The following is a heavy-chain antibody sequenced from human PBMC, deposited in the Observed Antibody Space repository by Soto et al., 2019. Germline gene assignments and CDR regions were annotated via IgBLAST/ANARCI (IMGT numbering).Heavy chain of an antibody. CDR2: ISTSSTYI. J-gene: IGHJ4*02. V-gene: IGHV3-21*01. CDR1: GFTFITHS. Sequence: SLRLSFAASGFTFITHSMHWVRHIPGKGLEWVSSISTSSTYIDYADSVKGRFTISRDNAKNSLFLEMSSLRADDTAVYFCATSIVMPGTQYFDNWGQGALGNGSP. D-gene: IGHD3-16*02. CDR3: ATSIVMPGTQYFDN.